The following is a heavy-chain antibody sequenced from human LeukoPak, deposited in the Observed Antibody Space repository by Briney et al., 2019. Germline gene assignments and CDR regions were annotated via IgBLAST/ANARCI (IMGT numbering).Heavy chain of an antibody. Sequence: PGRSLRLSCVASGFTFTSKSMNWVSQDPGNWLEWVSSIISISSYMYYADSVKGRFTISRDNAKNSLYLQMNSVRAEDTAVYYCARDQWELAYWGQGTLVTVSS. CDR3: ARDQWELAY. CDR1: GFTFTSKS. CDR2: IISISSYM. J-gene: IGHJ4*02. V-gene: IGHV3-21*04. D-gene: IGHD1-26*01.